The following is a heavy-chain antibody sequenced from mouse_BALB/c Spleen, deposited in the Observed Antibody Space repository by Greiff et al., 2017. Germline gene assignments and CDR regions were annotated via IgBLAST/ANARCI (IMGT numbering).Heavy chain of an antibody. Sequence: VQGVESGPGLVAPSQSLSITCTVSGFSLTSYGVHWVRQPPGKGLEWLGVIWAGGSTNYNSALMSRLSISKDNFKSQVFLKMNSLQTDDTAMYYCARDYYRTGWFAYWGQGTLVTVSA. CDR1: GFSLTSYG. D-gene: IGHD2-12*01. J-gene: IGHJ3*01. CDR3: ARDYYRTGWFAY. V-gene: IGHV2-9*02. CDR2: IWAGGST.